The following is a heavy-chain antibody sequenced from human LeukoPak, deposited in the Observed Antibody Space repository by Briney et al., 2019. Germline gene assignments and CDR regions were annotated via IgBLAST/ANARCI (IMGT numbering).Heavy chain of an antibody. V-gene: IGHV3-7*02. CDR3: ARVRIAVAVSAFDI. J-gene: IGHJ3*02. Sequence: GGSLTLSCLSPAPPLRRQCTIRFTLYPSKERRVGANIKQDGSEKYYVDSVKGRFTISRDNAKNSLYLQMSILRAADTAVYYCARVRIAVAVSAFDIWGQGRMVTVSS. CDR2: IKQDGSEK. CDR1: APPLRRQC. D-gene: IGHD6-19*01.